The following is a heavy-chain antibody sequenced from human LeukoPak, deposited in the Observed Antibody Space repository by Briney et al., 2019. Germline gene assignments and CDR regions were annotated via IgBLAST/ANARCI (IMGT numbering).Heavy chain of an antibody. Sequence: SETLSLTCTVSGGSLSSYYWSWIRQPPGKGLEWIGYIYYSGSTNYNPSLKSRVTISLDTPKNQFSLKLKSVTASDTAVYYCARHYVFVSGGSSFDYWGLGILVTVSS. CDR3: ARHYVFVSGGSSFDY. D-gene: IGHD1-26*01. CDR2: IYYSGST. J-gene: IGHJ4*02. V-gene: IGHV4-59*08. CDR1: GGSLSSYY.